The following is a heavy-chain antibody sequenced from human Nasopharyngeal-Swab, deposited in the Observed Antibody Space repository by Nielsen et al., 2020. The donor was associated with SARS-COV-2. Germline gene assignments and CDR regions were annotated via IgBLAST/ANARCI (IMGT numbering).Heavy chain of an antibody. CDR2: INSDGSST. J-gene: IGHJ6*02. CDR3: ARDLYYDYVWGCFRFGTYYYAMDV. V-gene: IGHV3-74*01. D-gene: IGHD3-16*02. Sequence: GESLKISCAASGFTFSSYWMHWVRQAPGKGLEWVSRINSDGSSTSYADSVKGRFTISRDNAKNTLYLQMNSLRAEDTAVYYCARDLYYDYVWGCFRFGTYYYAMDVWGQGTTLTVSS. CDR1: GFTFSSYW.